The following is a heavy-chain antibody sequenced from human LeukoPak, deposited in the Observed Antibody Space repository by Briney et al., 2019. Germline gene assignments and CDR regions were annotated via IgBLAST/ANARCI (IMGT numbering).Heavy chain of an antibody. CDR2: IYPGDSDT. CDR1: GYGFTSYW. CDR3: ARPRYPRYNYCIDV. Sequence: VEALNISFKGSGYGFTSYWIGWERPMPGKGLEWIGIIYPGDSDTRYSPSFQGQVTISADKSISTAYLQWSSLKASDTAMYYCARPRYPRYNYCIDVWGQGMTVTVSS. D-gene: IGHD2-2*02. V-gene: IGHV5-51*01. J-gene: IGHJ6*02.